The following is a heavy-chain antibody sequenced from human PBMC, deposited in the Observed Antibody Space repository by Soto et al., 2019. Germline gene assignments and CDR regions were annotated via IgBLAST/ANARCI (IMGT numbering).Heavy chain of an antibody. J-gene: IGHJ3*02. CDR3: AKVMIRLVVVITPLRAFDI. CDR2: ISGSGGST. D-gene: IGHD3-22*01. CDR1: GFTFTSYA. Sequence: PGGSLSLSCAASGFTFTSYAMGWARQAPGKGLEWVSAISGSGGSTYYADSVKGRFTISRDNSKNTLYLQMNSLRAEDTAVYYCAKVMIRLVVVITPLRAFDIWGQGTMVTVSS. V-gene: IGHV3-23*01.